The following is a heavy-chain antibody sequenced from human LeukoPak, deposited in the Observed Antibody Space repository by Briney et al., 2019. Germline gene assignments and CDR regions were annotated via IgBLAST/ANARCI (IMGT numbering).Heavy chain of an antibody. CDR1: GFTFSSYS. D-gene: IGHD1-26*01. V-gene: IGHV3-48*01. J-gene: IGHJ5*02. CDR2: ISSSSNTK. CDR3: ARDRGIVAQFDP. Sequence: GGSLRLSCAASGFTFSSYSMSWVRQAPGKGLEWVSFISSSSNTKYNADSVKGRFTISRDNAKNSLNLQMNSLRAEDTAVYYCARDRGIVAQFDPWGQGTLVTVSS.